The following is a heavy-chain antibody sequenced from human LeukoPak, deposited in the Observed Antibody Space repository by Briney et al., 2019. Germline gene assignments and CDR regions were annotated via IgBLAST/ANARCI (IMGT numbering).Heavy chain of an antibody. CDR3: AKGGRYFDWLSPYMDV. CDR2: IWYDGSNK. V-gene: IGHV3-33*06. Sequence: GGSLRLSCAASGSTFSSYGMHWVRRAPGKGLEWVAVIWYDGSNKYYADSVKGRFTISRDNSKNTLYLQMNSLRAEDTAVYYCAKGGRYFDWLSPYMDVWGKGTTVTVSS. CDR1: GSTFSSYG. D-gene: IGHD3-9*01. J-gene: IGHJ6*03.